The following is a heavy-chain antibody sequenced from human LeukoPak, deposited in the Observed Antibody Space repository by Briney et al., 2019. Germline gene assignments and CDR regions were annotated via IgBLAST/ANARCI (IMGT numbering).Heavy chain of an antibody. CDR1: GGSISTYY. V-gene: IGHV4-59*08. D-gene: IGHD3-10*01. Sequence: SETLSLTCTVSGGSISTYYWSWIRQPPGKGLEWIGYIYYSGSTNYNPSLKSRVTISVDTSKNQFSLKMSSVTAADTAVYYCARGNYYGSGSYPYYFDYWGQGTLGTVSS. J-gene: IGHJ4*02. CDR2: IYYSGST. CDR3: ARGNYYGSGSYPYYFDY.